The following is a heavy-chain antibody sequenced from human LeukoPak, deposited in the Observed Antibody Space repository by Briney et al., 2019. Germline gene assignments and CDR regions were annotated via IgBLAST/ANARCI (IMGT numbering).Heavy chain of an antibody. CDR1: GFTFSSYG. D-gene: IGHD6-6*01. CDR2: IRYDGSNE. Sequence: GGSLRLSCVASGFTFSSYGMHWVRQAPGKGLEWVAFIRYDGSNEYVDSVKGRFTISRDNSKNTLYLQMNSLKPEDTAVYYCANLARPLDYWGQGALDTVSS. V-gene: IGHV3-30*02. CDR3: ANLARPLDY. J-gene: IGHJ4*02.